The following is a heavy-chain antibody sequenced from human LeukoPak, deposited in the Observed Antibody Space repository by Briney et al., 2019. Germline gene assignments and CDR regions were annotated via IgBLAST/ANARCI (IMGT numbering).Heavy chain of an antibody. D-gene: IGHD3-10*01. J-gene: IGHJ4*02. CDR2: ISYDGSNN. Sequence: GGPLSLSCTACGFTCSSYSVLLVRQAPGRGLEGVAVISYDGSNNYYADSVKGRYTISRDNSKNTLYLRMNSQKDEHTAMYFCANRGIVSRAVIIVGFHKEAYYLDYWGQGALVTVSS. CDR3: ANRGIVSRAVIIVGFHKEAYYLDY. CDR1: GFTCSSYS. V-gene: IGHV3-30*04.